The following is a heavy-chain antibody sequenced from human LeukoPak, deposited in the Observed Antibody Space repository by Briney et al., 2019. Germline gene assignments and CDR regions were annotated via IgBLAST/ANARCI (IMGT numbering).Heavy chain of an antibody. CDR2: IYDSGST. D-gene: IGHD3-16*01. V-gene: IGHV4-59*01. J-gene: IGHJ6*02. CDR1: GGSMTNLY. CDR3: AKGGSTNFDYGAV. Sequence: NPSETLSLTCSVSGGSMTNLYWTWIRQPPGKGLEWIGDIYDSGSTRYNTSLESRVTISGDTSKNQFSLKLSSVTAADTAVYYCAKGGSTNFDYGAVWGQGTSITVSS.